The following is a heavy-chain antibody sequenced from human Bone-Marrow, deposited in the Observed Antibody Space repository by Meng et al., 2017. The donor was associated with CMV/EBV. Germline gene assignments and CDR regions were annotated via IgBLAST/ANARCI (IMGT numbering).Heavy chain of an antibody. CDR1: GFTFSSYG. CDR2: IWYDGSNK. V-gene: IGHV3-33*01. Sequence: GGSLRLSCAASGFTFSSYGMHWVRQAPGKGLEGVAVIWYDGSNKYYADSVKGRFTISRDNSKNTLYLQMNSLRAEDTAVYYCARGPTIVVVPAAPRWGYFDLWGRGTLVTVSS. J-gene: IGHJ2*01. D-gene: IGHD2-2*01. CDR3: ARGPTIVVVPAAPRWGYFDL.